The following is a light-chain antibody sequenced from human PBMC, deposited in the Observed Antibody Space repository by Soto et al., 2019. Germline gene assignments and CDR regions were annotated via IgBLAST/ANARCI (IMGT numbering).Light chain of an antibody. Sequence: EIVMTQSPATLSVSPGEGATLSCRASQSVSSNLAWFQQKPGQAPRLLIYDASARATGIPARFSGSGSGTEFTFTISSLQSEDFAVYYCQQYNNWPRTFGQGTKVDIK. J-gene: IGKJ1*01. CDR3: QQYNNWPRT. CDR1: QSVSSN. CDR2: DAS. V-gene: IGKV3-15*01.